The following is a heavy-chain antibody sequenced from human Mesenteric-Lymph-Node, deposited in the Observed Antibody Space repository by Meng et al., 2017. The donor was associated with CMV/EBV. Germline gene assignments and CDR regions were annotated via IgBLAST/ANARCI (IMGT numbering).Heavy chain of an antibody. Sequence: SLTISCAASGFTFSDYYMRWIRQAPGKGLEWVSYISSSGSTIYYADSVKGRFTISRDNAKNSLYLQMNSLRAEDTAVYYCARAGYDILTGGGLGMDVWGQGTTVTVSS. CDR1: GFTFSDYY. J-gene: IGHJ6*02. CDR2: ISSSGSTI. CDR3: ARAGYDILTGGGLGMDV. D-gene: IGHD3-9*01. V-gene: IGHV3-11*04.